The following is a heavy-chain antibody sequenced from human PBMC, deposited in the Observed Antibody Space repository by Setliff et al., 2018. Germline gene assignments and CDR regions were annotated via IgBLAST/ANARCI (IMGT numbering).Heavy chain of an antibody. CDR2: INPSGGLT. D-gene: IGHD6-13*01. J-gene: IGHJ4*02. V-gene: IGHV1-46*01. CDR3: ARDRVLGSTWYELIASDF. Sequence: ASVKVSCKASGYTLTNYYMHWVRQAPGQGLEWMGIINPSGGLTRYAQKFQGRVTMTRDTSTSTVYVEVSSLRSEDTAVYFCARDRVLGSTWYELIASDFWGQGTLVTVSS. CDR1: GYTLTNYY.